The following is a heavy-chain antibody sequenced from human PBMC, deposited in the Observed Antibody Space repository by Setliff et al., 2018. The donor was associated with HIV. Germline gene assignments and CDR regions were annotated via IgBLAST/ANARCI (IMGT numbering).Heavy chain of an antibody. D-gene: IGHD6-19*01. CDR2: INPNDGAT. CDR1: GYTFTSYF. Sequence: GASVKVSCKASGYTFTSYFLHWVRQAPGQGLEWMGIINPNDGATTYAQNFEGRVTMTRDTSTNTVYMELRSLTSEDTAVFYCAREYHIEATYTRLANYFDSWGQGTLVTVS. CDR3: AREYHIEATYTRLANYFDS. V-gene: IGHV1-46*01. J-gene: IGHJ4*02.